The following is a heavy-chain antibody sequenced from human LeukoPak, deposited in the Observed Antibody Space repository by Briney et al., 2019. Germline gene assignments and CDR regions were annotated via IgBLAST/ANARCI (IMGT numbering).Heavy chain of an antibody. CDR1: GYTFTSYY. D-gene: IGHD3-22*01. CDR3: ASNKYYYDSSGYFGL. CDR2: IIPIFGTA. J-gene: IGHJ5*02. V-gene: IGHV1-69*13. Sequence: ASVKVSCKASGYTFTSYYMHWVRQAPGQGLEWMGGIIPIFGTANYAQKFQGRVTITADESTSTAYMELSSLRSEDTAVYYCASNKYYYDSSGYFGLWGQGTLVTVSS.